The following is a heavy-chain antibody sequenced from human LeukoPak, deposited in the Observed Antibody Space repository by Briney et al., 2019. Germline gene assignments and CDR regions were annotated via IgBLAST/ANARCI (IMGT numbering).Heavy chain of an antibody. CDR3: AKDPSQLPRGLVDY. D-gene: IGHD2-2*01. V-gene: IGHV3-30*04. J-gene: IGHJ4*02. CDR2: ISYDGSNK. CDR1: GFTFSSYA. Sequence: GGSLRLSCAASGFTFSSYAMHWVRQAPGKGLEWVAVISYDGSNKYYADSVKGRFTISRDNSKNTLYLQMNSLRVEDTAVYYCAKDPSQLPRGLVDYWGQGTLVTVSS.